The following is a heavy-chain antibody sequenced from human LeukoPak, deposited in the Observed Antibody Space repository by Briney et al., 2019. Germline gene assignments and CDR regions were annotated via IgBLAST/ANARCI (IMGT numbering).Heavy chain of an antibody. CDR3: ARGHYDVLAASYKWTPDY. CDR2: ITSGGEYI. J-gene: IGHJ4*02. D-gene: IGHD3-9*01. V-gene: IGHV3-21*01. CDR1: GFTFNTFN. Sequence: GGSLRLSCAASGFTFNTFNMNWVRQAPGKGLEWVSSITSGGEYIYYADSVKGRFTTSRDNAKNSLSLQLNSRRVEDTAVYYCARGHYDVLAASYKWTPDYWGQGTLVTVSS.